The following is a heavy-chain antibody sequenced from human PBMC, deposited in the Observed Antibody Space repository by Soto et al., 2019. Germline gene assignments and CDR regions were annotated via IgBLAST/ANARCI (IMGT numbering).Heavy chain of an antibody. J-gene: IGHJ4*01. CDR2: INAANGDT. Sequence: GASVKVSCKASGYTFTSYGIHWVRQAPGQRLEWMGWINAANGDTKYSPKFQGRVTITRDTSKNQYSLQLNSVTPEDTAVYFCARGEQYSGRIFDYWGQGTLVTVSS. CDR1: GYTFTSYG. D-gene: IGHD1-26*01. V-gene: IGHV1-3*01. CDR3: ARGEQYSGRIFDY.